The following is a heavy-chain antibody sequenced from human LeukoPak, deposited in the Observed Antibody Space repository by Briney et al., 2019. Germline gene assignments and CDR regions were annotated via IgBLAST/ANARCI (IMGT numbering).Heavy chain of an antibody. CDR2: TNHSGST. CDR1: GGSFSGYY. V-gene: IGHV4-34*01. D-gene: IGHD4-23*01. CDR3: ARGADYGGNSLLLFY. Sequence: SETLSLTCAVYGGSFSGYYWSWIRQPPGKGLEWIGETNHSGSTNYNPSLKSRVTISVDTSKNQFSLKLSSVTAADTAVYYCARGADYGGNSLLLFYWGQGTLVTVSS. J-gene: IGHJ4*02.